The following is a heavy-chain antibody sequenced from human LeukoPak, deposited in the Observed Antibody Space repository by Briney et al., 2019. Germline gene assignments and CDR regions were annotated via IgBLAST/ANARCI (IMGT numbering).Heavy chain of an antibody. V-gene: IGHV3-48*01. CDR2: ISSSNNTI. J-gene: IGHJ4*02. D-gene: IGHD3-10*01. CDR1: GFTFSSYS. CDR3: ARGRWFGESLPAHFEY. Sequence: GGSLRLSCAVSGFTFSSYSMNWVRQAPGKGLEWVPYISSSNNTIYYADAVKGRFTISRDNAKKSLYLQMNTLRADDTAVYYCARGRWFGESLPAHFEYWGQGTLVTVSS.